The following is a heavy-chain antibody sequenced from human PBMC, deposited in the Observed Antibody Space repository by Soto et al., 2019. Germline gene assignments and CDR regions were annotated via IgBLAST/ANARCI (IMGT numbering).Heavy chain of an antibody. CDR2: IKQGGSEK. CDR1: GFTFSSYW. Sequence: GGSLRLSCAASGFTFSSYWMNWVRQAPGKGLEWVANIKQGGSEKYYVDSVKGRLTISRDNAKNSLFLQMNSLRAEDTAVYYCAKDGDYIAVGSLGYWGQGTLVTVSS. CDR3: AKDGDYIAVGSLGY. J-gene: IGHJ4*02. D-gene: IGHD6-19*01. V-gene: IGHV3-7*03.